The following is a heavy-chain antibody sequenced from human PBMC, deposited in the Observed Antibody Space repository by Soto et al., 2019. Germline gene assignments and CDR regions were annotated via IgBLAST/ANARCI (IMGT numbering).Heavy chain of an antibody. CDR2: ISGSGGST. CDR1: GFTFSSYA. D-gene: IGHD6-19*01. Sequence: EVQLLESGGGLVQPGGSLRLSCAASGFTFSSYAMSWVRQAPGKGLEWVSAISGSGGSTYYADSVKGRFTISRDNSKHALYLQMNSLRAEDTAVYYCAKGVRTAVAGISDYWGQGTLVTVSS. V-gene: IGHV3-23*01. CDR3: AKGVRTAVAGISDY. J-gene: IGHJ4*02.